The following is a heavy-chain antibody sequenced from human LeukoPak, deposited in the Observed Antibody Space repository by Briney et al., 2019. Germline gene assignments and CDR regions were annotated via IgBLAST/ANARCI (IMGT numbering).Heavy chain of an antibody. CDR1: GGTFSSYA. CDR2: IIPIFGTA. D-gene: IGHD6-13*01. J-gene: IGHJ3*02. CDR3: ARDGDGSTGYSSSSDYDAFDI. V-gene: IGHV1-69*13. Sequence: ASVKVSCKASGGTFSSYAISWVRQAPGQGLEWMGGIIPIFGTANYAQKFQGRVTITADESTSTAYMELSSLRSEDTAVYYCARDGDGSTGYSSSSDYDAFDIWGQGTMVTVSS.